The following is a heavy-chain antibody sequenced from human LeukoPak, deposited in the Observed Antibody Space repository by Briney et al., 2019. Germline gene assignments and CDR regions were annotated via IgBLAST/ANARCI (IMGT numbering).Heavy chain of an antibody. Sequence: PSETLSLTCAVYGGSFSGYYWSWIRQPPGKGLEWIGEINHSGSTNYNPSLKSRVTISVDTSKNQFSLKLSSVTAADTAVYYCARGTRTNWNPRSYYYYGMDVWGQGTTVTVSS. D-gene: IGHD1-20*01. V-gene: IGHV4-34*01. CDR2: INHSGST. CDR3: ARGTRTNWNPRSYYYYGMDV. CDR1: GGSFSGYY. J-gene: IGHJ6*02.